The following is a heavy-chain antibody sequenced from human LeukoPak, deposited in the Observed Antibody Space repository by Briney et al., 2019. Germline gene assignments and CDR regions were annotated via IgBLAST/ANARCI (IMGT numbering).Heavy chain of an antibody. D-gene: IGHD6-19*01. CDR2: ISSSGSTI. Sequence: PGGSLRLSCAASGFTFSSYEMNWVRQAPGKGLEWVSYISSSGSTIYYADSLKGRFTISRDNAKNSLYLKMNSLRAEDTAVYYCARGGGSGWSYYFDYWGQGTLVTVSS. V-gene: IGHV3-48*03. J-gene: IGHJ4*02. CDR1: GFTFSSYE. CDR3: ARGGGSGWSYYFDY.